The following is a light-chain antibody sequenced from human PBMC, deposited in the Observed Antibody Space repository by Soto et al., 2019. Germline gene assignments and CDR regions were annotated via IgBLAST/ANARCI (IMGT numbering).Light chain of an antibody. CDR3: QQDNCYPLT. J-gene: IGKJ1*01. CDR2: EAS. CDR1: QSMSGW. Sequence: DIQMTQSPSTLSGSVGDRFTITCRGSQSMSGWLAWYQQKLGKAPKLLIYEASSLESGAPSIFSGSGSGTEFTLTISRQQPDDFATYYRQQDNCYPLTFGQGTKVDI. V-gene: IGKV1-5*01.